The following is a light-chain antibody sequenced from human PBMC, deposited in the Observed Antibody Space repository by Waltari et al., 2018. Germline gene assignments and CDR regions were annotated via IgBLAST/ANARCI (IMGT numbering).Light chain of an antibody. Sequence: QSVLTQPPSASGAPGPRVTIPCSGSSPNIGSNPACWYQQFPGTAPRLLIYRNFQGPSGVPERFSGSKSGTSASLAISGLRSEDEADYYCAVWDDNLYGVVFGGGTKLTVL. J-gene: IGLJ2*01. CDR1: SPNIGSNP. CDR2: RNF. CDR3: AVWDDNLYGVV. V-gene: IGLV1-47*01.